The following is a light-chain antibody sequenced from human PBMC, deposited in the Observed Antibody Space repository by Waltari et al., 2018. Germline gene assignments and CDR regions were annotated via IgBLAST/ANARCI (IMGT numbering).Light chain of an antibody. J-gene: IGLJ3*02. CDR2: YDS. CDR3: QVWDSASDHRGV. CDR1: NIGSKS. Sequence: SYVLTQPPSVSVAPGKTAMITCGGDNIGSKSVPWYQQKPGQAPIVVISYDSDRPSGIPERLPGSNAGNRATLTISRVEAGDEADYYCQVWDSASDHRGVFGGGTKLTVL. V-gene: IGLV3-21*04.